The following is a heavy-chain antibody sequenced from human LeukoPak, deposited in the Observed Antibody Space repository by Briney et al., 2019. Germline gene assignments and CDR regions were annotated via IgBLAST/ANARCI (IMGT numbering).Heavy chain of an antibody. J-gene: IGHJ6*02. CDR3: AKEEEAVAALPVYGMDV. V-gene: IGHV3-30*02. Sequence: GGSLRLSCAASGFTFSSYGMHWVRQAPGKGLEWVAFIRYDGSNKYYADSVKGRFTISRDNSNNTLYLQMNSLRAEDTAVYYCAKEEEAVAALPVYGMDVWGQGTTVTVSS. D-gene: IGHD6-19*01. CDR2: IRYDGSNK. CDR1: GFTFSSYG.